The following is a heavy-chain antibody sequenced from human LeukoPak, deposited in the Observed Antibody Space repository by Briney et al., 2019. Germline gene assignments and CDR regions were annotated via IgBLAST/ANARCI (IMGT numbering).Heavy chain of an antibody. CDR2: INWNGGST. CDR3: AGTGGSYYYYMDV. Sequence: PGGSLRLSCAASGFTFDDYGMSWVRQAPGKGLEWVSGINWNGGSTGYADSVKGRFTISRDNAKNSLYLQMNSLRAEDTALYYCAGTGGSYYYYMDVWGKGTTVTVSS. CDR1: GFTFDDYG. D-gene: IGHD3-16*01. J-gene: IGHJ6*03. V-gene: IGHV3-20*04.